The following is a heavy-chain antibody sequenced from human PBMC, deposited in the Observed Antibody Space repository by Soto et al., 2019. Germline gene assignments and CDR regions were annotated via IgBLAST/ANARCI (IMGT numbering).Heavy chain of an antibody. V-gene: IGHV4-59*01. J-gene: IGHJ4*02. CDR1: GGSISSYY. D-gene: IGHD3-22*01. CDR2: IYYSGST. Sequence: SETLSLTCTVSGGSISSYYWSWIRQPPGKGLEWIGYIYYSGSTNYNPSLKSRVTISVDTSKNQFSLKLSSVTAADTAVYYCARGRVEYYYDSSGPGHFDYWGQGTLVTVSS. CDR3: ARGRVEYYYDSSGPGHFDY.